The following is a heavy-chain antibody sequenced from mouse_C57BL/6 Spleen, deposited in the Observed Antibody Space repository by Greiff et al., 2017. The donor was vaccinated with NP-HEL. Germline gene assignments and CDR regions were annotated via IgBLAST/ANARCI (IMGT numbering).Heavy chain of an antibody. V-gene: IGHV1-69*01. Sequence: QVQLQQPGAELVMPGASVKLSCKASGYTFTSYWMHWVKQRPGQGLEWIGEIDPSDSYTNYNQKFKGKSTLTVDKSSSTAYMQLSSLTSEDSAVYDCARYVGGAMDYWGQGTSVTVSS. CDR2: IDPSDSYT. J-gene: IGHJ4*01. CDR1: GYTFTSYW. CDR3: ARYVGGAMDY.